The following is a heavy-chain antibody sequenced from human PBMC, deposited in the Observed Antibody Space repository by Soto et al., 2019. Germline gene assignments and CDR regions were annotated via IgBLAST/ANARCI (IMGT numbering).Heavy chain of an antibody. CDR3: ARYCSSNTCRTYHYYGMVV. Sequence: VKGSSTPSGGPFVSYAIIWVRQAPGQGLEWMGGIIPVLGSPNYAQKFQCRVTITADESTSTAYMELTSLRSADTAVYYCARYCSSNTCRTYHYYGMVVWGQGTTLTVFS. V-gene: IGHV1-69*01. CDR2: IIPVLGSP. D-gene: IGHD2-2*01. CDR1: GGPFVSYA. J-gene: IGHJ6*01.